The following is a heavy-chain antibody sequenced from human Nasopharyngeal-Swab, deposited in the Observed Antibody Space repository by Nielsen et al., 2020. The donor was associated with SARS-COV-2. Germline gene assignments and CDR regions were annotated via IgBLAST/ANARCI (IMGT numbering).Heavy chain of an antibody. Sequence: GESLKISCAASGFPFDDYAMHWVRQAPGKGLEWVSLISGDGGSTYYADSVKGRFTISRDNSKNSLYLQMNSLGAEDTALYHCARSGSGYARGWFDPWGQGTLVTVSS. J-gene: IGHJ5*02. CDR3: ARSGSGYARGWFDP. CDR2: ISGDGGST. V-gene: IGHV3-43*02. CDR1: GFPFDDYA. D-gene: IGHD5-12*01.